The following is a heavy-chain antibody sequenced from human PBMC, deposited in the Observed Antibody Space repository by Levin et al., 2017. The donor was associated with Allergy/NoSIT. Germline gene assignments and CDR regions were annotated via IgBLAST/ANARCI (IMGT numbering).Heavy chain of an antibody. Sequence: PSETLSLTCTVSGGSISSYYWSWIRQPPGKGLEWIGYIYYSGSTNYNPSLKSRVTISVDTSKNQFSLKLSSVTAADTAVYYCASISGSYFPTLSGVSYYYGMDVWGQGTTVTVSS. D-gene: IGHD1-26*01. CDR1: GGSISSYY. CDR2: IYYSGST. J-gene: IGHJ6*02. CDR3: ASISGSYFPTLSGVSYYYGMDV. V-gene: IGHV4-59*08.